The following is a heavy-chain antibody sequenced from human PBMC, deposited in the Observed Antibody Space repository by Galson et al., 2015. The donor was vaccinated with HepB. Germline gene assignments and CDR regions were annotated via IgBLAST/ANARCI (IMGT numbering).Heavy chain of an antibody. D-gene: IGHD3-22*01. Sequence: SLRLSCAASGFTFSSYWMHWVRQAPGKGLEWVSRINSDGSSTCYADSVKGRFTISRDNAKNTLYLQMNSLRAEDTAVYYCAREDVHLRLMIVVDPAYYFDYWGQGTLVTVSS. J-gene: IGHJ4*02. V-gene: IGHV3-74*01. CDR1: GFTFSSYW. CDR3: AREDVHLRLMIVVDPAYYFDY. CDR2: INSDGSST.